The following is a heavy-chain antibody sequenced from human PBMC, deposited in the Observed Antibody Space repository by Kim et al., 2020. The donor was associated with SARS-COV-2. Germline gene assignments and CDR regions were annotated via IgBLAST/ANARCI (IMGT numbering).Heavy chain of an antibody. J-gene: IGHJ6*02. CDR3: ARVTHYYDSSGYYPYYYYYYRMDV. D-gene: IGHD3-22*01. Sequence: SETLSLTCAVYGGSFSGYYWSWIRQPPGKGLEWIGEINHSGSTNYNPSLKSRVTISVDTSKNQFSLKLSSVTAADTAVYYCARVTHYYDSSGYYPYYYYYYRMDVRGQATKVTVSS. CDR1: GGSFSGYY. CDR2: INHSGST. V-gene: IGHV4-34*01.